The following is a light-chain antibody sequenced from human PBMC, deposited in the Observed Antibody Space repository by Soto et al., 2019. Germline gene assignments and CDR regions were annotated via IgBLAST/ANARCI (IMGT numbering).Light chain of an antibody. V-gene: IGKV3D-15*01. CDR3: QHYNDWPPAFT. J-gene: IGKJ3*01. CDR2: GAS. CDR1: QSLSRN. Sequence: ERLMTQSPATLSVSPGERATLSCRASQSLSRNLAWYQQKPGQAPMLIIYGASTRASGIPARFSGSGSGTEFTLTISSLQSEDFALYYCQHYNDWPPAFTFGPGTKVDL.